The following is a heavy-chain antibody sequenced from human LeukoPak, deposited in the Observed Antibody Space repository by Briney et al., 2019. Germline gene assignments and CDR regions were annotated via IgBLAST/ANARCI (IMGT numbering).Heavy chain of an antibody. CDR3: ARALGNAFDI. CDR1: GFTFSSYS. V-gene: IGHV3-21*01. D-gene: IGHD7-27*01. J-gene: IGHJ3*02. CDR2: ISSSSSYI. Sequence: GGSLRLSCAASGFTFSSYSMNWVRQAPGKGLEWVSSISSSSSYIYYADSVKGRFTISRDNAKNSLYLQMNSLRAEDTALYYCARALGNAFDIWGQGTMVTVSS.